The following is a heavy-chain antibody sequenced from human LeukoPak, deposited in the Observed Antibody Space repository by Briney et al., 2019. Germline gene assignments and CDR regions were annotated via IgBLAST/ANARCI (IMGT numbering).Heavy chain of an antibody. CDR2: INSDGTSI. V-gene: IGHV3-74*01. CDR3: ARDLVYGTGDRRFDY. D-gene: IGHD7-27*01. J-gene: IGHJ4*02. Sequence: GGSLRLSCAASKFTFSGYWMHWVRQAPGKGLEWVSRINSDGTSISYADSVKGRFTISRDNAKNTLYLQLNSLRAEDTAVYYCARDLVYGTGDRRFDYWGQGTLVTVSS. CDR1: KFTFSGYW.